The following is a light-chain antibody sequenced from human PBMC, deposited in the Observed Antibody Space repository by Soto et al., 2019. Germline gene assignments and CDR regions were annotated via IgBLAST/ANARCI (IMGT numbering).Light chain of an antibody. V-gene: IGKV1-5*03. J-gene: IGKJ1*01. CDR2: KAS. CDR1: QSIGSW. CDR3: QQYSANSPWT. Sequence: DIQMTQSPSTLSASVGDRVTITCRASQSIGSWLVWFQQKPGKAPKVLIYKASSLESGVPSRFSGSLSGTEFTLTISSLQTEDFATYYCQQYSANSPWTFGQGTKVEIK.